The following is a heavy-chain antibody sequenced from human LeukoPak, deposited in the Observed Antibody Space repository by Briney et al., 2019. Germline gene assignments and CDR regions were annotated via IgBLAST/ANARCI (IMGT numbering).Heavy chain of an antibody. D-gene: IGHD1-14*01. CDR3: TRDLGII. CDR2: IIPILGIA. Sequence: SVKVSCKASGGTFSSYAISWVRQAPGQGLEWMGRIIPILGIANYAQKFQGRVTITADKSTSTAYMELRSLTSDDTAVYYCTRDLGIIWGQGTMVTVSS. J-gene: IGHJ3*02. V-gene: IGHV1-69*04. CDR1: GGTFSSYA.